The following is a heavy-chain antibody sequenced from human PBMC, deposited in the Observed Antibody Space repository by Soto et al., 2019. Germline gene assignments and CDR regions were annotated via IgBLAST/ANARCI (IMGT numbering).Heavy chain of an antibody. V-gene: IGHV3-7*01. J-gene: IGHJ5*02. CDR3: ARRVSEGVRGVKRHNWFDP. D-gene: IGHD3-10*01. CDR1: GFTFSNYW. CDR2: IKQDGSEK. Sequence: GGSLRLSCAASGFTFSNYWMSWVRQAPGKGLEWVANIKQDGSEKYYVDSVKGRFTISRDNAKNSLYLQMNSLRAEDTAVYYCARRVSEGVRGVKRHNWFDPWGQGTLVTVSS.